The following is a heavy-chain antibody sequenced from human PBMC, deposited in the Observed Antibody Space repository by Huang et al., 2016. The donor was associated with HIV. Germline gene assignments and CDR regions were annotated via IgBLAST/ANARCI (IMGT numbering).Heavy chain of an antibody. V-gene: IGHV7-4-1*02. J-gene: IGHJ4*02. Sequence: QVQLVQSGSELRKPGASVKVACKVSGDTFFQYPMNWVRQAPGQGPEGLGWINTNIGHTTYAPGFTGRFIFSLDTSINTAFLQINNLQTDDTAIYYCASDLSLSGAFDSWGQGTLVTVSS. CDR2: INTNIGHT. CDR3: ASDLSLSGAFDS. CDR1: GDTFFQYP.